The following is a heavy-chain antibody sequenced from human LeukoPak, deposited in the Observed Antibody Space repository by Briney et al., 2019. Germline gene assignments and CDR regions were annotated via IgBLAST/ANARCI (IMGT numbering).Heavy chain of an antibody. Sequence: ASVKVSCKASGYKFTSYGISWVRQAPGQGLKWMGWISAYNGNRNSEQNLHGRVTLTTDTSTSTAYMELRSLRSDDTAVYYCARDWWNMTALPGALDIWGQGTMVTVSS. D-gene: IGHD2-15*01. V-gene: IGHV1-18*01. CDR2: ISAYNGNR. J-gene: IGHJ3*02. CDR3: ARDWWNMTALPGALDI. CDR1: GYKFTSYG.